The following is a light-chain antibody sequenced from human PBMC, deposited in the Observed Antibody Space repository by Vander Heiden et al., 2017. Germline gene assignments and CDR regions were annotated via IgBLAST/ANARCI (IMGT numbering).Light chain of an antibody. Sequence: EIVMTQSPATLSVSPGERATISCSASQSVSSNLAWYQQKPGQAPRLLIYGASTRATGIPARFSGSGSGTEFTLTISSLQSEDFAVYYCQQYNNWPMYTFGQGTKLEIK. V-gene: IGKV3-15*01. CDR2: GAS. CDR3: QQYNNWPMYT. J-gene: IGKJ2*01. CDR1: QSVSSN.